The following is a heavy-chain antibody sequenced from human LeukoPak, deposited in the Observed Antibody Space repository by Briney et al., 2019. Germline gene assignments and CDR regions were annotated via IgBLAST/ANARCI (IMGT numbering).Heavy chain of an antibody. CDR1: GFTVSSNY. Sequence: GGSLRLSCAASGFTVSSNYMSWVRQAPGKGLEWVSVIYSGGSTYYADSVKGRFTISRDNSKNTLYLQMNSLRAEDTAVYYCAREGSSSKYFDYWGQGTLVTVSS. D-gene: IGHD6-13*01. V-gene: IGHV3-53*01. J-gene: IGHJ4*02. CDR3: AREGSSSKYFDY. CDR2: IYSGGST.